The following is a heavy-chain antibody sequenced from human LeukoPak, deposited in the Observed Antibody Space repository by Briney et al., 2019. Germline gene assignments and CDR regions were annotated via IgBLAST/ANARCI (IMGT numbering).Heavy chain of an antibody. D-gene: IGHD1-26*01. CDR2: IYYSGST. CDR1: GGSISSSSYY. Sequence: SETLSLTCTVSGGSISSSSYYWGWIRQPPGKGLEWIGSIYYSGSTYYNPSLKSRVTISVDTSKNQFSLKLSSVTAADTAVYYCARDHPRGSLGLVLDYWGQGTLVTVSS. V-gene: IGHV4-39*07. J-gene: IGHJ4*02. CDR3: ARDHPRGSLGLVLDY.